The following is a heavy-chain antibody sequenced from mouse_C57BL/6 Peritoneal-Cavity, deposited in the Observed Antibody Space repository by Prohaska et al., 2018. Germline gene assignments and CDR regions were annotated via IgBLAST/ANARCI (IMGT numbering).Heavy chain of an antibody. V-gene: IGHV1-69*01. CDR2: IDPSDSYT. CDR3: ARGGGYDYDERTWFAY. CDR1: GYTFTSYW. Sequence: QVQLQQPGAELVMPGASVKLSCKASGYTFTSYWMHWVKQRPGQGLEWIGEIDPSDSYTNYNQKFKGKATLTGEKSSSTAYMQLSSLTSEDSAVYYCARGGGYDYDERTWFAYWGQGTLVTVSA. J-gene: IGHJ3*01. D-gene: IGHD2-4*01.